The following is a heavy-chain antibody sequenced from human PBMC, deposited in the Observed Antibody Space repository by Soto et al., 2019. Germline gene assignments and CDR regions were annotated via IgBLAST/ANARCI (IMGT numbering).Heavy chain of an antibody. D-gene: IGHD4-17*01. CDR1: GFTFSSYG. Sequence: QVQLVESGGGVVQPGRSLRLSCAASGFTFSSYGMHWVRQAPGKGLEWVAVIWYDGSNKYYADSVKGRFTISRDNSKNTLYLQMNSLRAEDTAVYYCARPHLDYDDYSELDYWGQGTLVTVSS. V-gene: IGHV3-33*01. J-gene: IGHJ4*02. CDR3: ARPHLDYDDYSELDY. CDR2: IWYDGSNK.